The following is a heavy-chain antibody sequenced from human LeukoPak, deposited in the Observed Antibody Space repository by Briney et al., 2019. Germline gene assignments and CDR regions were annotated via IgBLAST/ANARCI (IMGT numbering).Heavy chain of an antibody. D-gene: IGHD5-18*01. V-gene: IGHV4-59*01. Sequence: SETLSLTCSVSGVSITSNYWSWIRQPPGKGLEWLGYTHHSGATSYNPSLTSRGTMSLDTSNNQFSLKLSSVTAADTAVYYCARSSGRSYGDFDYWGQGNLVTVSS. CDR2: THHSGAT. J-gene: IGHJ4*02. CDR3: ARSSGRSYGDFDY. CDR1: GVSITSNY.